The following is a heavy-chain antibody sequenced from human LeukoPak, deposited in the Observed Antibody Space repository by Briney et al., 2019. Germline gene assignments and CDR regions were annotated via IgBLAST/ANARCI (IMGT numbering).Heavy chain of an antibody. V-gene: IGHV1-8*03. CDR3: ASGSYPYYFDY. J-gene: IGHJ4*02. CDR2: MNPNSGNT. Sequence: ASVKVSCKASGYTFTSYDINWVRQATGQGLEWMGWMNPNSGNTGYAQKFQGRVTITRDTSTSTVYMELSSLRSEDTAVYYCASGSYPYYFDYWGQGTLVTVSS. D-gene: IGHD1-26*01. CDR1: GYTFTSYD.